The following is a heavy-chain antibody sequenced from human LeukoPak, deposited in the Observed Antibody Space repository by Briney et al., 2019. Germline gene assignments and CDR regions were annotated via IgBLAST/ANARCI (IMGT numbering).Heavy chain of an antibody. CDR2: INPSGGST. D-gene: IGHD2-15*01. CDR3: AIPATCRYGSCYPAY. CDR1: GYTFTSYY. J-gene: IGHJ4*02. Sequence: ASVKVSCKAPGYTFTSYYMHWVRQAPGQGLEWMGIINPSGGSTSYAQKFQGRVTMTRDTSTSTVYMELSSLRSEDTAVYYCAIPATCRYGSCYPAYWGQGTLVTVSS. V-gene: IGHV1-46*01.